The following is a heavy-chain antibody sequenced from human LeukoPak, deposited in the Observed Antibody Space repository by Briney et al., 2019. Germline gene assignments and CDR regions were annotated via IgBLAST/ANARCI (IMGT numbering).Heavy chain of an antibody. D-gene: IGHD5-12*01. CDR3: ARARHPTYSGYFPNYYYYGMDV. V-gene: IGHV4-34*01. CDR1: GGSFSGYY. Sequence: SETLSLTCAVYGGSFSGYYWSWIRQPPGKGLEWIGEINHSGSTNYNPSLKSRVTISVDKSKNQFSLKLSSVTAADTAVYYCARARHPTYSGYFPNYYYYGMDVWGQGTSVTVSS. CDR2: INHSGST. J-gene: IGHJ6*02.